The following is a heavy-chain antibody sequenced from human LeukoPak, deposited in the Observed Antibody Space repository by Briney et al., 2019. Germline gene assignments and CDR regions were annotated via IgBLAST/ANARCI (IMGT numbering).Heavy chain of an antibody. J-gene: IGHJ4*02. D-gene: IGHD3-16*02. CDR1: GFTFSNYA. Sequence: PGGSLRLSCAASGFTFSNYAMIWVRQAPGKGLEWVSTISGSGGTTYSADSVRGRFTISRDNSKNTLYLQMNSLRAEDTAVYYCARDFELSHWGQGTLVTVSS. CDR3: ARDFELSH. CDR2: ISGSGGTT. V-gene: IGHV3-23*01.